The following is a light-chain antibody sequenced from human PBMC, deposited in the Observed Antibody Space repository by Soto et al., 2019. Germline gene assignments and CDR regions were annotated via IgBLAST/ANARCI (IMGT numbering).Light chain of an antibody. CDR3: QSYDSSLSGFYV. Sequence: QSVVTQPPSVSGAPGQRVTISCTRSSSNIGAGYDVHWYQQLPGTAPKLLIYGNSNRPSGVPDRFSGSKSGTSASLAITGLQAEDEADYYCQSYDSSLSGFYVFGTGTKVTVL. CDR1: SSNIGAGYD. V-gene: IGLV1-40*01. J-gene: IGLJ1*01. CDR2: GNS.